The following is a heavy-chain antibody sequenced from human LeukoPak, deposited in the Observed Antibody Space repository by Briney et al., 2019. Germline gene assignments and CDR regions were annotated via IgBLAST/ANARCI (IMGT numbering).Heavy chain of an antibody. CDR2: MYYTGRT. CDR3: ARSLEGSRPFDR. D-gene: IGHD6-13*01. J-gene: IGHJ4*02. Sequence: PSETLSLTCAVYGGSFSGYYWSWIRQPPGKGLDWIGSMYYTGRTFYNSSLKSRVTISVDTSKNQFSLRLTSVTAADTAVYYCARSLEGSRPFDRWGQGTLVTVSS. CDR1: GGSFSGYY. V-gene: IGHV4-34*01.